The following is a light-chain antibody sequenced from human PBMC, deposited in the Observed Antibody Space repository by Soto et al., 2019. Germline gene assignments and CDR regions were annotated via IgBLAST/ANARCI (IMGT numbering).Light chain of an antibody. CDR2: WAS. CDR3: HQYYSSPRT. J-gene: IGKJ1*01. CDR1: QSVLYSSNNKNY. Sequence: DIVMTQSPDSLAVSLGERAIINCKSSQSVLYSSNNKNYLAWYQQRPGQSPKLLITWASARESGVPDRFSGSGSGPDFTLTISSLQAEDVAVYYCHQYYSSPRTFGQGTKVEIK. V-gene: IGKV4-1*01.